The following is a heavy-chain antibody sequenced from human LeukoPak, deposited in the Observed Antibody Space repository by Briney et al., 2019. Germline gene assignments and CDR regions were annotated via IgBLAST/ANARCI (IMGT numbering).Heavy chain of an antibody. CDR2: ISYDGSNK. Sequence: GGSLRLSCAASGFTFSSYAMHWVRQAPGKGLEWVAVISYDGSNKYYADSVKGRFTISRDNSKNTLYLQMNSLRAEDTAVYYCARDRIAGFGQLSRFDYWGQGTLVTVSS. J-gene: IGHJ4*02. V-gene: IGHV3-30*04. CDR3: ARDRIAGFGQLSRFDY. CDR1: GFTFSSYA. D-gene: IGHD3-10*01.